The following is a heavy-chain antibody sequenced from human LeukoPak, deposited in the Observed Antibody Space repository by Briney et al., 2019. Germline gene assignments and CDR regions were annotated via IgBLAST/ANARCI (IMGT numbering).Heavy chain of an antibody. D-gene: IGHD3-10*01. CDR3: ARAVLLWFGELSGMDV. Sequence: GGSLRLSCAASGFTVSSNYMSWVRQAPGKGLEWVSVIYSGGSTYYADSVKGRFTISRDNSKNTLYLQMNSLRAEDAAVYYCARAVLLWFGELSGMDVWGQGTTVTVSS. CDR1: GFTVSSNY. CDR2: IYSGGST. V-gene: IGHV3-66*01. J-gene: IGHJ6*02.